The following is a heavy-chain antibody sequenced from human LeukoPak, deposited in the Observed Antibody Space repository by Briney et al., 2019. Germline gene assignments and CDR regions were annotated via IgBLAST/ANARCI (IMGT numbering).Heavy chain of an antibody. D-gene: IGHD2-15*01. J-gene: IGHJ4*02. CDR1: GGSIISISYY. CDR3: ARERVHCSGGSCYLFDY. V-gene: IGHV4-39*07. CDR2: IYYSGTT. Sequence: SQTLSLTCTVSGGSIISISYYCGWIRQPPWNGLEWTGSIYYSGTTYYNPSLKSRFTISVDTSKNQFSLKLSSVTAADTAVYYCARERVHCSGGSCYLFDYWGQGTLVTVSS.